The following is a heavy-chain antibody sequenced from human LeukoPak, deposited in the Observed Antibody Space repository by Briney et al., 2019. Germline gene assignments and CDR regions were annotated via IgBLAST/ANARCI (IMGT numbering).Heavy chain of an antibody. Sequence: SETLSLTCAVYGGSFSGYYWSWIRQPPGKGLEWIGEINHSGSTNYSPSLKSRVTISVDTSKNQFSLKLSSVTAADTAVYYCARERITMVRGVPYGMDVWGQGTTVTVSS. V-gene: IGHV4-34*01. CDR2: INHSGST. J-gene: IGHJ6*02. D-gene: IGHD3-10*01. CDR3: ARERITMVRGVPYGMDV. CDR1: GGSFSGYY.